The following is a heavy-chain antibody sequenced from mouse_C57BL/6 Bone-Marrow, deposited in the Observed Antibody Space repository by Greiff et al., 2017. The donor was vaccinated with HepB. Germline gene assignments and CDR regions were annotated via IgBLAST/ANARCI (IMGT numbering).Heavy chain of an antibody. CDR3: ARNSPYGNYLSYFDY. J-gene: IGHJ2*01. CDR1: GFSLTSYG. CDR2: IWSGGST. D-gene: IGHD2-1*01. Sequence: QVQLKESGPGLVQPSQSLSITCTVSGFSLTSYGVHWVRQSPGKGLEWLGVIWSGGSTDYNAAFISRLSISKDNSKSQVFFKMNSLQADDTAIYYCARNSPYGNYLSYFDYWGQGTTLTVSS. V-gene: IGHV2-2*01.